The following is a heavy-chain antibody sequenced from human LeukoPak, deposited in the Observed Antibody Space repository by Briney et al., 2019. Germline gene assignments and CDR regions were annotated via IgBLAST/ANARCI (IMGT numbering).Heavy chain of an antibody. Sequence: PSETLSLTCAVYGGSFSGYCWSWIRQPPGKGLEWIGEINHSGSTNYNPSLKSRVTISVDTSKNQFSLKLSSVTAADTAVYYCAKSPDYSRDDWFDPWGQGTLVTVSS. CDR2: INHSGST. J-gene: IGHJ5*02. V-gene: IGHV4-34*01. CDR1: GGSFSGYC. CDR3: AKSPDYSRDDWFDP. D-gene: IGHD4-4*01.